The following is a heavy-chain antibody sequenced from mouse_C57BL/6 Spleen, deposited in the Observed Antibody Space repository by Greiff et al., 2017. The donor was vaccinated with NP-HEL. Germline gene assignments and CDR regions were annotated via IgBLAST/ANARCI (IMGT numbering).Heavy chain of an antibody. CDR3: ARGYYGSRDWYCDV. J-gene: IGHJ1*03. Sequence: EVQLQQSGPELVKPGASVKMSCKASGYTFTDYNMHWVKQSHGKSLEWIGYINPNNGGTSYNQKFKGKATLTVNKSSSTAYMELRSLTSEDSAVYYCARGYYGSRDWYCDVWGTGTTVTVSS. CDR2: INPNNGGT. V-gene: IGHV1-22*01. CDR1: GYTFTDYN. D-gene: IGHD1-1*01.